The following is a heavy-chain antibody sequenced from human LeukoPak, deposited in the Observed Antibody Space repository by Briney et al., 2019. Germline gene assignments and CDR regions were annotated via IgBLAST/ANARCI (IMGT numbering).Heavy chain of an antibody. CDR2: TGLESVHT. D-gene: IGHD3-16*01. CDR1: RFTFTRHA. J-gene: IGHJ4*02. CDR3: VRGDDIGKHPTRAYYFDI. Sequence: PGGSLRLSCAASRFTFTRHAMSWVRQAPGKGLEWVSTTGLESVHTLCADSVQGRFTVSRDNSRNTLDLQMDNLTADDTAIYYCVRGDDIGKHPTRAYYFDIWGQGTLVSVSS. V-gene: IGHV3-23*01.